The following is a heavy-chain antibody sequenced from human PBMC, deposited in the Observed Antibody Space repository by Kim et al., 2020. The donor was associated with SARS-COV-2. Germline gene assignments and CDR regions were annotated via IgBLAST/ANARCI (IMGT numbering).Heavy chain of an antibody. D-gene: IGHD3-22*01. CDR2: VFDSGST. CDR3: ARGKYYYDGSGNPRFWYFDL. Sequence: SETLSLTCTVSGGSISYYYWSWIRQPPGKGLEWIGYVFDSGSTNYNPSLKSRVTISLDTSKKQFSLQLTSVTAADTAVYSCARGKYYYDGSGNPRFWYFDLWGRGTLVTVSS. J-gene: IGHJ2*01. V-gene: IGHV4-59*01. CDR1: GGSISYYY.